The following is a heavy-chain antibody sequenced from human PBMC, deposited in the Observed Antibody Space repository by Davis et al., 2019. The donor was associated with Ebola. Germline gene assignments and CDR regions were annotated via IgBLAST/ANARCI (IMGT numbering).Heavy chain of an antibody. CDR2: IGVSGGSNT. V-gene: IGHV3-23*01. CDR1: GFIFSNSA. J-gene: IGHJ6*02. Sequence: GESLKISCAASGFIFSNSAMGWLRQTPGKGLEWVSGIGVSGGSNTHYADSVKGRFTISRDNSKNNLSLQMNSLRAEDAATYYCATLHNSGWSPNVWGQGTTVAVSS. CDR3: ATLHNSGWSPNV. D-gene: IGHD6-19*01.